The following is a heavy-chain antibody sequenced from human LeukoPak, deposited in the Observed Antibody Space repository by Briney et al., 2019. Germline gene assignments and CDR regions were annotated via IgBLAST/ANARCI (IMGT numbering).Heavy chain of an antibody. CDR2: INHSGST. Sequence: PSETLSLTCAVYGGSFSGYYWSWIRQPPGKGLEWIGEINHSGSTNYNPSPKSRVTISVDTSKNQFSLKLSSVTAADTAVYYCYGLGNYDPSGYWGQGTLVTVSS. J-gene: IGHJ4*02. CDR3: YGLGNYDPSGY. V-gene: IGHV4-34*01. CDR1: GGSFSGYY. D-gene: IGHD4-11*01.